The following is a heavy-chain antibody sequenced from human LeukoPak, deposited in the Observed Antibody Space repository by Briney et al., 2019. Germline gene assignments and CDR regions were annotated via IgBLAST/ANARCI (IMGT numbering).Heavy chain of an antibody. CDR3: ARDYILGYCSSTSCYPDY. CDR2: ISSSSSYI. CDR1: GFTFSSYS. J-gene: IGHJ4*02. Sequence: GGSLRLSCAASGFTFSSYSMNWVRQAPGKGLEGVSSISSSSSYIYYADSVKGRFTISRDNAKNSLYLQMNSLRAEDTAVYYCARDYILGYCSSTSCYPDYWGQGTLVTVSS. V-gene: IGHV3-21*01. D-gene: IGHD2-2*01.